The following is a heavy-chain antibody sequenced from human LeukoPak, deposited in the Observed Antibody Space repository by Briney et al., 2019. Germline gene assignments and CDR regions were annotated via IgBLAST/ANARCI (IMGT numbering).Heavy chain of an antibody. V-gene: IGHV4-59*01. CDR3: ARVGSYAFDI. Sequence: PSETLSLTCTVSGGSISTYNWSWVRQPPGKVLEWIEYFDYSGGTHYNPSLSSRVTISTDTSKNQFSLKLRSVTAADTAVYYCARVGSYAFDIWGQGTMVTVSS. J-gene: IGHJ3*02. CDR1: GGSISTYN. CDR2: FDYSGGT.